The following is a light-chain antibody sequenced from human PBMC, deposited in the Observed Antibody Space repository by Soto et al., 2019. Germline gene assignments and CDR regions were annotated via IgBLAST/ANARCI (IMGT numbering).Light chain of an antibody. CDR1: NIGSKN. CDR3: QVWDSSTARL. Sequence: SYELTQPLSVSVARGQTARITCGGNNIGSKNVHWYQQKPGQAPVLVIYRDSNRPSGIPERFSGSNSGNTATLTISRDQAGDVADYYCQVWDSSTARLFGGGTKLTVL. CDR2: RDS. J-gene: IGLJ3*02. V-gene: IGLV3-9*01.